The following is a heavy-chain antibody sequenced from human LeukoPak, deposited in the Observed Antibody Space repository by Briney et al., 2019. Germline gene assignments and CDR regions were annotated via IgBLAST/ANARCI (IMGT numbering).Heavy chain of an antibody. CDR3: ARASGGSCSAGGCYLLYGLDA. CDR1: GGSISSYY. V-gene: IGHV4-4*09. J-gene: IGHJ6*02. CDR2: IYSSGTT. D-gene: IGHD2-15*01. Sequence: SETLSLTCTVSGGSISSYYWSWIRQPPGKGLEWIGYIYSSGTTNYNPSLKSRVTISLDTSKNQFALMLSSVTAADTAVYYCARASGGSCSAGGCYLLYGLDAWGQGTTVTVSS.